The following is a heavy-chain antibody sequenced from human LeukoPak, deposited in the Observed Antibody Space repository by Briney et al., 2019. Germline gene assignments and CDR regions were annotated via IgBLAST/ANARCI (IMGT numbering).Heavy chain of an antibody. CDR3: ARRTFLNAFDI. CDR1: GFILSNYA. V-gene: IGHV3-64*01. D-gene: IGHD1-1*01. CDR2: ISRNGNTT. J-gene: IGHJ3*02. Sequence: LSGGSLRLSCAASGFILSNYAMHWVRQAPGKGLEHVSGISRNGNTTSYANSVKGRFTISRDNSKNTLYLQMGSLRAEDMAVYYCARRTFLNAFDIWGQGTMVTVSS.